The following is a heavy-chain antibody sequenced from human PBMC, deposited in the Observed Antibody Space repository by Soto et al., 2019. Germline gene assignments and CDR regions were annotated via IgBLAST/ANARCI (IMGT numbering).Heavy chain of an antibody. J-gene: IGHJ6*02. CDR1: GGSISSGGYY. CDR2: IYYSGST. Sequence: SETLSLTCTVSGGSISSGGYYWSWIRQHPGKGLEWIGYIYYSGSTYYNPSLKSRVTISVDTSKNQFSLKLSSVTAADTAVYYCARDPRGNSWLSGGAYYYGMDVWGQGTTVTVSS. V-gene: IGHV4-31*03. D-gene: IGHD3-10*01. CDR3: ARDPRGNSWLSGGAYYYGMDV.